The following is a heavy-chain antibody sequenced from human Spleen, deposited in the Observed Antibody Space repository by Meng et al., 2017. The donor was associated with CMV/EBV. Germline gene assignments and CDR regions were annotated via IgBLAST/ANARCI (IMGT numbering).Heavy chain of an antibody. J-gene: IGHJ4*02. CDR3: ARVSSGWSKKSDY. CDR2: INFASTTI. V-gene: IGHV3-48*04. CDR1: GFTVSSNY. Sequence: GESLKISCAASGFTVSSNYMNWVRQAPGKGLEWLSYINFASTTIYYAASVKGRFAISRDNAKNALYLQMNTLRVEDTAVYYCARVSSGWSKKSDYWGQGTLVTVSS. D-gene: IGHD6-19*01.